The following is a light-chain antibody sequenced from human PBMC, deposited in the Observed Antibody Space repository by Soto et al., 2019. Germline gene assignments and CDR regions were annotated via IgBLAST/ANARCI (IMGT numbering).Light chain of an antibody. CDR2: AAS. Sequence: DIQMTQSPSSLSASVGDRVTISCRASQGISDYLAWYQQKPGKAPRLLIYAASTLQSGVSFRFTGSGSGTDFTLTISSLQPEDVATYYCQKYNWPPFTFGPGTKLDIK. J-gene: IGKJ3*01. V-gene: IGKV1-27*01. CDR1: QGISDY. CDR3: QKYNWPPFT.